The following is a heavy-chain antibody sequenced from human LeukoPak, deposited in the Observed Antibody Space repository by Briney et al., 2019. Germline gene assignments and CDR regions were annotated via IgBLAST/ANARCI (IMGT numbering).Heavy chain of an antibody. V-gene: IGHV4-34*01. D-gene: IGHD3-3*01. J-gene: IGHJ5*02. CDR1: GGSFSGYY. CDR3: ARGRYDFWSGYYGWFDP. CDR2: INHSGST. Sequence: SETLSLTCAVYGGSFSGYYWSRIRQPPGKGLQWIGEINHSGSTNYNPSLKSRVTISVDTSKNQFSLKLSSVTAADTAVYYCARGRYDFWSGYYGWFDPWGQGTLVTVSS.